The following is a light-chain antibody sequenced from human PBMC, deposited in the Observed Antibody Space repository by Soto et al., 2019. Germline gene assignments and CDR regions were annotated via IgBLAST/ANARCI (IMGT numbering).Light chain of an antibody. CDR3: QQYNNWPWT. CDR2: GAS. V-gene: IGKV3-15*01. CDR1: QSISGT. Sequence: EIVMTQSPTTLSVSPGGRATLCFMSSQSISGTLAWYQQKPGQAPRLLIHGASTRATGFPARFSGSGSGTDFTLTISSLQSEDFAVYYCQQYNNWPWTFGQGTKVDIK. J-gene: IGKJ1*01.